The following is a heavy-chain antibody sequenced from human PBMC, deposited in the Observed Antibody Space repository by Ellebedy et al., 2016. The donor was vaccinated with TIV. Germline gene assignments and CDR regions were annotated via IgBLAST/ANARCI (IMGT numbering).Heavy chain of an antibody. CDR2: IDWDDDK. J-gene: IGHJ4*02. Sequence: SGPTLVKPTQTLTLTCTFSGFSLSTSRLSVSWIRQPPGKALEWLARIDWDDDKFYSTSLRTRLTISKDSHENQGVLTMTNMDPEDTATYYCARISSGWGFDYWGQGTLVTVSS. CDR3: ARISSGWGFDY. CDR1: GFSLSTSRLS. D-gene: IGHD6-19*01. V-gene: IGHV2-70*17.